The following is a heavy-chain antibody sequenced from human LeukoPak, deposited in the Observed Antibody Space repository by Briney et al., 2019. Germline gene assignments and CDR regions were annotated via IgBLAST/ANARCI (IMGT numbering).Heavy chain of an antibody. CDR1: GGSISSYY. Sequence: PSETLSLTCTVSGGSISSYYWSWIRQPAGKGLEWIGRIYTSGSTNYNPSLKSRVTMSVDTSKNQFSLKLSSVTAADTAVYYCAASQYYDFCSGYPRLNYYYYMDVWGKGTTVTVSS. CDR2: IYTSGST. J-gene: IGHJ6*03. CDR3: AASQYYDFCSGYPRLNYYYYMDV. D-gene: IGHD3-3*01. V-gene: IGHV4-4*07.